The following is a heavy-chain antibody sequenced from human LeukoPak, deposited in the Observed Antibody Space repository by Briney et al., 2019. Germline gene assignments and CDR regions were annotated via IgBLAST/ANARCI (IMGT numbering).Heavy chain of an antibody. CDR1: GYTFTGNY. CDR2: INPKNGAT. D-gene: IGHD3-16*01. CDR3: ARAYTSPNGPY. J-gene: IGHJ4*02. Sequence: ASVKVSCKASGYTFTGNYIHWVRQAPGQGLEWMGWINPKNGATFYTQRFQGRVTMTSDTSISTAYMELSRLTSDDTAVYYCARAYTSPNGPYWGQGILVTVSS. V-gene: IGHV1-2*02.